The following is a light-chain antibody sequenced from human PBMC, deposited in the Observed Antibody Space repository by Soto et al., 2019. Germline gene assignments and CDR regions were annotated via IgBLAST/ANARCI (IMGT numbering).Light chain of an antibody. CDR3: QQYGSPYT. CDR2: GAS. Sequence: EILLTQSPGTLSLSPGERATLSCRASQSVSRSYLAWYQQKPGQAPRLLVYGASSRATGIPDSFSGSGSGTDFTLTISRLEPEDFAVYYCQQYGSPYTFGQGTKLEIK. V-gene: IGKV3-20*01. J-gene: IGKJ2*01. CDR1: QSVSRSY.